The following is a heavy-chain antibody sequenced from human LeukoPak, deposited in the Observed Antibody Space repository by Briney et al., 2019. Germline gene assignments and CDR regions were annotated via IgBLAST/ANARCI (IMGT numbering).Heavy chain of an antibody. V-gene: IGHV4-59*01. Sequence: SETLSLTCTVSGGSISSYYWSWIRQPPGKGREWIGYIYYSGSTNYNPSLKSRVTISVDTSKNQFSLKLSSVTAADTAVYYCARGPTRYYFDYWGQGTLVTVSS. CDR2: IYYSGST. CDR3: ARGPTRYYFDY. J-gene: IGHJ4*02. D-gene: IGHD2-15*01. CDR1: GGSISSYY.